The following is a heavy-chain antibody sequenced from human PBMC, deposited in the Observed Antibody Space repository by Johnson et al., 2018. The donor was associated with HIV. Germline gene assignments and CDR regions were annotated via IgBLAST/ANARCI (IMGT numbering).Heavy chain of an antibody. Sequence: QMLLVESGGGVVQPGGSLRLSCAASGFTFSSYGMHWVRQAPGKGLEWVAFIRYDGSNKYYADSVKGRFPISRDNSKNTLYLQMNSLRGDDTAVYYCAREKAWIQLWDDAFDVWGQGTMVTVSS. CDR2: IRYDGSNK. V-gene: IGHV3-30*02. CDR3: AREKAWIQLWDDAFDV. J-gene: IGHJ3*01. D-gene: IGHD5-18*01. CDR1: GFTFSSYG.